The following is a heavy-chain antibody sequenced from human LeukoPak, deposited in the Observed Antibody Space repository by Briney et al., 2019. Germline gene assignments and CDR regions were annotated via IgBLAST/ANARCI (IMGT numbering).Heavy chain of an antibody. CDR2: LTPRGDIT. Sequence: ASVEVSCKASGHTFTNYHIHWVRQAPGQGLEWMGILTPRGDITNYAQKFQGRVTMTRDTSTSTIYMELSSLRSEDTAVYYCARGGQRWLQFPYDHWGQGTVVTVSS. J-gene: IGHJ4*02. CDR3: ARGGQRWLQFPYDH. D-gene: IGHD5-24*01. V-gene: IGHV1-46*01. CDR1: GHTFTNYH.